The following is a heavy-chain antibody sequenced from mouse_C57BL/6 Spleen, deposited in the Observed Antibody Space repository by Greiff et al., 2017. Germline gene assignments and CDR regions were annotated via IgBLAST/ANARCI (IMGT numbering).Heavy chain of an antibody. CDR3: ARSEYDGSGPCDV. CDR1: GYTFTSYW. Sequence: QVQLQQPGAELVRPGSSVKLSCKASGYTFTSYWMHWVKQRPIQGLEWIGNIDPSDSETHYNQKFKDKATLTVDKSSSTAYMQLSSLTSEDSAVYYCARSEYDGSGPCDVWGTGTTVTVSS. V-gene: IGHV1-52*01. J-gene: IGHJ1*03. CDR2: IDPSDSET. D-gene: IGHD2-3*01.